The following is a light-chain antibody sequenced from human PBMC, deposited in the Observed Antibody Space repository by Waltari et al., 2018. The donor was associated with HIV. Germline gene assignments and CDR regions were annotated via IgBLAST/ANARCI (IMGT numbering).Light chain of an antibody. CDR1: SSDIGSYNL. J-gene: IGLJ3*02. V-gene: IGLV2-23*02. Sequence: QSALTQPASVSGSPGQSITFSCPGTSSDIGSYNLVSWYQQHPGNAPRLMIYEVTKRPSGVSYRLSGSKSGNTASLTISGLQAEDEADYYCCSFAGSTSWVFGGGTKLTVL. CDR3: CSFAGSTSWV. CDR2: EVT.